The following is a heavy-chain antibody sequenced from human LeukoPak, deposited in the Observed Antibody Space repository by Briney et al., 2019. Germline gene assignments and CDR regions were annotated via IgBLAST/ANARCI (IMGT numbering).Heavy chain of an antibody. J-gene: IGHJ6*03. CDR1: GFTFIDYS. Sequence: PGGSLRLSCAASGFTFIDYSMNWVRQAPGKGLEWISYVGISSGNTKYADSVKGRFTISRDNSKNTLYLQMNSLRAEDTAVYYCASTLGTTGTTGNYYYYYMDVWGKGTTVTVSS. D-gene: IGHD1-1*01. CDR3: ASTLGTTGTTGNYYYYYMDV. V-gene: IGHV3-48*01. CDR2: VGISSGNT.